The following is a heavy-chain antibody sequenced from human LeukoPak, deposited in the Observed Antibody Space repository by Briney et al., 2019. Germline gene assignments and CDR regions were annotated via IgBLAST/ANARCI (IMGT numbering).Heavy chain of an antibody. Sequence: SVKVSCKASGGTFSSYAISWVRQAPGQGLEWMGGIIPIFGTANYAQKFQGRVAITADESTSTAYMELSSLRSEDTAVYYCARDSTGYSSGWYLGYGMDVWGQGTTVTVSS. J-gene: IGHJ6*02. CDR2: IIPIFGTA. CDR1: GGTFSSYA. V-gene: IGHV1-69*01. CDR3: ARDSTGYSSGWYLGYGMDV. D-gene: IGHD6-19*01.